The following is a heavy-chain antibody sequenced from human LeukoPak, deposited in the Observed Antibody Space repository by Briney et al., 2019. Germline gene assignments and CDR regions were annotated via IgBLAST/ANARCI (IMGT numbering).Heavy chain of an antibody. CDR3: ANTGPTIAVAIGRSY. J-gene: IGHJ4*02. V-gene: IGHV3-30*02. CDR2: IRYDGSNK. D-gene: IGHD6-19*01. CDR1: GFTFSHYG. Sequence: GGSLRLSCAAPGFTFSHYGIHWVRQAPGKGLEWVAFIRYDGSNKYYADSVKGRFTISRDNSKNTLYLQMNSLRAEDTAVYYCANTGPTIAVAIGRSYWGQGTLVTVSS.